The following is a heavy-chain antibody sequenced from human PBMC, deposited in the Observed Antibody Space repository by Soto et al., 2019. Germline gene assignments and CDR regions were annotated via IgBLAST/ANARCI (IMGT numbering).Heavy chain of an antibody. D-gene: IGHD2-2*01. CDR3: ARHAELGYCSSTSCYGDVNY. Sequence: SETLSLTCTVSGGSISTATYYWGWIRQPPGKGLEWIGSNYYSGSNYYNPSLKSQVTISVDTSQNEVSLKLSPGTAAETAVYYGARHAELGYCSSTSCYGDVNYWGQGTLVTVSS. CDR2: NYYSGSN. V-gene: IGHV4-39*01. J-gene: IGHJ4*02. CDR1: GGSISTATYY.